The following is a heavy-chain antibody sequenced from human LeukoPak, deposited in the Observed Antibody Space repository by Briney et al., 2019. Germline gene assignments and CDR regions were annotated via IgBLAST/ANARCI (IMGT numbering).Heavy chain of an antibody. Sequence: GGSLRLSCAASGFIFSSYWMSWVRQAPGKGLEWVANIKQDGSEKYYVDSVKGRFTISRDNAKNSLYLQMNSLRVEDTAVFYCARAPRNYDILTGYYYNYYMDVWGKGTTVTVSS. D-gene: IGHD3-9*01. V-gene: IGHV3-7*01. CDR2: IKQDGSEK. J-gene: IGHJ6*03. CDR1: GFIFSSYW. CDR3: ARAPRNYDILTGYYYNYYMDV.